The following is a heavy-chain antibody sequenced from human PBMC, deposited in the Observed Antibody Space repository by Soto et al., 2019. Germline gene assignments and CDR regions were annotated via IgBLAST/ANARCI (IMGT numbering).Heavy chain of an antibody. CDR2: ISYDGSNK. V-gene: IGHV3-30*18. Sequence: QLGGPLRLSCAASGFTFSSYGMHWVRQAPGKGLEWVAVISYDGSNKYYADSVKGRFTISRDNSKNTLYLQMNSLRAEDTAVYYCAKTAGSGSYYKDYFDYWGQGTLVTVSS. D-gene: IGHD3-10*01. CDR3: AKTAGSGSYYKDYFDY. CDR1: GFTFSSYG. J-gene: IGHJ4*02.